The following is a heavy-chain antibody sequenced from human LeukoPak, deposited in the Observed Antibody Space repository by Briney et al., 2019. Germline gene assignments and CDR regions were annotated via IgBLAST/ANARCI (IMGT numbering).Heavy chain of an antibody. CDR2: IKPDGSET. V-gene: IGHV3-7*01. J-gene: IGHJ5*01. CDR1: GFTFSDYY. Sequence: PGGSLRLSCAASGFTFSDYYMSWFRQAPGKGPEWVAHIKPDGSETYYVVSVKGRFTISRDNAKNSLYLQMYSLRAEDTAVYYCATAVSVAGDSWGQGTLVTVSS. D-gene: IGHD6-19*01. CDR3: ATAVSVAGDS.